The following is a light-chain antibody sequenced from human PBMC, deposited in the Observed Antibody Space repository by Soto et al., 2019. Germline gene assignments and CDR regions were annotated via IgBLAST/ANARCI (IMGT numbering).Light chain of an antibody. CDR2: DAS. CDR3: QQFDDYPIT. CDR1: PGISSA. Sequence: AIQLTQSPSALSAAVGDSVTITCRASPGISSALAWYQQTPGRAPKLLIYDASTLAIGVPSRFRGSRSGTDFTLTVCILQPEDLATYYCQQFDDYPITFGPGTKVDI. V-gene: IGKV1D-13*01. J-gene: IGKJ3*01.